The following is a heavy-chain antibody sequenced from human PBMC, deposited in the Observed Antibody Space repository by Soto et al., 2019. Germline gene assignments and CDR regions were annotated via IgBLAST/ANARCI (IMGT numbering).Heavy chain of an antibody. V-gene: IGHV3-30*18. D-gene: IGHD4-4*01. CDR2: ILHDGSNE. CDR1: GFHFPNYN. J-gene: IGHJ6*02. Sequence: QVQLEGSWGGVVQPGRSLKPSCSASGFHFPNYNMHWVRQAPGKGPEWVALILHDGSNEYYADSVKGRFTISRDNSKNTLYLQMKSLRAEDTAVYYCAKSRDGYSFYFYYGMDVWGQGTTVTVSS. CDR3: AKSRDGYSFYFYYGMDV.